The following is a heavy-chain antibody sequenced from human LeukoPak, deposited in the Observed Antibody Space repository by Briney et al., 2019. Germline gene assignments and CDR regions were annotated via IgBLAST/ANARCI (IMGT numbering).Heavy chain of an antibody. D-gene: IGHD2-15*01. CDR2: IRSNGGST. V-gene: IGHV3-64*01. J-gene: IGHJ4*02. CDR3: ARDPSALLTPYFDY. Sequence: GGSLRLSWAASGFTFSNYAIHWVRPAPRKGLEYVSAIRSNGGSTYYANSVKGRFTISRDNSKNTLYLQMGSLRAEDMAVYYCARDPSALLTPYFDYWGQGTLVTVSS. CDR1: GFTFSNYA.